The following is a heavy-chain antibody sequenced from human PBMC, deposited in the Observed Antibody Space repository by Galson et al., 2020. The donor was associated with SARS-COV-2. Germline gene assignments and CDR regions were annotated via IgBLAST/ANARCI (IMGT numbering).Heavy chain of an antibody. D-gene: IGHD2-2*01. CDR1: GFSLSTSGMR. CDR2: IDWDDDK. J-gene: IGHJ4*02. CDR3: ARILLPATAMDY. V-gene: IGHV2-70*04. Sequence: SGPTLVKPTQTLTLTCTFSGFSLSTSGMRVSWIRQPPGKALEWLARIDWDDDKFYSTSLKTRLTISKDTSKNQVVLTMTNMDPVDTATYYCARILLPATAMDYWGQGTLVTVSS.